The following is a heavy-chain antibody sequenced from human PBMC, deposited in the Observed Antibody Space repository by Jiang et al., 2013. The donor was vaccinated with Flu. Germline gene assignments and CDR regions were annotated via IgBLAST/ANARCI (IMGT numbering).Heavy chain of an antibody. J-gene: IGHJ4*02. CDR2: IYYSGST. CDR1: SRSIYY. V-gene: IGHV4-39*01. Sequence: SRSIYYWGWIRQPHGKGLEWIGSIYYSGSTYYNPSLKSRVTISVDTSKNQFSLKVSSVTAADTAVYFCARHPPYTTGWAVDYWGQGTLVTVSS. D-gene: IGHD6-19*01. CDR3: ARHPPYTTGWAVDY.